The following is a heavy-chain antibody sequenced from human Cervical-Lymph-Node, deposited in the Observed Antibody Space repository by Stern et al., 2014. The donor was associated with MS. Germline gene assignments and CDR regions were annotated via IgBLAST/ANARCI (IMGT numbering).Heavy chain of an antibody. CDR1: GFTFSDYY. CDR2: ISSSGRTL. D-gene: IGHD1-26*01. Sequence: VQLVESGGGLVKPGGSLRLSCAASGFTFSDYYMSWLRQAPGQGLEWVSYISSSGRTLYYADSVKGRFTISRDNAKNSLYLQMNSLRAEDTAVYYCARDLSEDYFDYWGQGTLVTVSS. J-gene: IGHJ4*02. V-gene: IGHV3-11*01. CDR3: ARDLSEDYFDY.